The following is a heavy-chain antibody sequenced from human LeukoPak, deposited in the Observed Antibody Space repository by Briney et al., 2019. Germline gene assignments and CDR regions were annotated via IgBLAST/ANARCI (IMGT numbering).Heavy chain of an antibody. J-gene: IGHJ4*02. D-gene: IGHD1-26*01. CDR1: GFTFSSYS. CDR3: ARVYRGGTYYFDY. CDR2: ISSSISYI. V-gene: IGHV3-21*01. Sequence: GGSLRLSCAASGFTFSSYSMNWVRQAPGKGLEWVPSISSSISYIYSADSVKGRFTISRENAKNSLYLQMNSLRAEDTAVYYCARVYRGGTYYFDYWGQGTLVTVSS.